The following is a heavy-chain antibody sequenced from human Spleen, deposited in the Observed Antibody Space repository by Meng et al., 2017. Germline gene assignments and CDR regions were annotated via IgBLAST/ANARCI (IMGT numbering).Heavy chain of an antibody. Sequence: SLKISCAASGFTFDDYAMHWVRQAPGKGLEWVSGISWNSGSIGYADSVKGRFTISRDNAKNSLYLQMNSLRAEDTAVYYCARGGMAVRWGLDYWGQGTLVTVSS. CDR2: ISWNSGSI. CDR3: ARGGMAVRWGLDY. CDR1: GFTFDDYA. V-gene: IGHV3-9*01. J-gene: IGHJ4*02. D-gene: IGHD1-26*01.